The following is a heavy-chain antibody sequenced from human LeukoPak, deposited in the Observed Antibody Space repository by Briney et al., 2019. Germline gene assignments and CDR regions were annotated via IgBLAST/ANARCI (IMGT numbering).Heavy chain of an antibody. Sequence: ASVKVSCKASGHTFTSYGISWVRQAPGQGLEWMGWISAYNGNTNYAQKLQGRVTMTTDTSTSTAYMELRSLRSDDTAVYYCARGIFGVVHHQPMDVWGQGTTVTVSS. CDR2: ISAYNGNT. CDR1: GHTFTSYG. CDR3: ARGIFGVVHHQPMDV. D-gene: IGHD3-3*01. V-gene: IGHV1-18*01. J-gene: IGHJ6*02.